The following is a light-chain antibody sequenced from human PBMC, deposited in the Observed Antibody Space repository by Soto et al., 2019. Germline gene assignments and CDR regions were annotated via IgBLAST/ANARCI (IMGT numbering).Light chain of an antibody. Sequence: QMTQSPSSLSASVGARVTITCQASQDISNYLNWYQQKLGRAPKLLIYDASNLETGVPSRFSGSGSGTVFPFTISSLHPEYIASYYCQHYCHLITFGRGTRLDNK. CDR3: QHYCHLIT. J-gene: IGKJ5*01. V-gene: IGKV1-33*01. CDR1: QDISNY. CDR2: DAS.